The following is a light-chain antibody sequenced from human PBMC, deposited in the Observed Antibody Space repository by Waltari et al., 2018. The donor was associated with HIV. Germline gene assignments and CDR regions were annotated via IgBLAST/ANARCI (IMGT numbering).Light chain of an antibody. CDR1: ALPDPF. J-gene: IGLJ2*01. CDR3: QSADSSGALGV. CDR2: KDN. V-gene: IGLV3-25*03. Sequence: YELTQPPSVSVSPGQTARITCSGDALPDPFAHWYQQRPGQAPILLIFKDNKRPAGIPERFSGSSSGTTVTLTISGVQAEDEADYYCQSADSSGALGVFGGGTKLTVL.